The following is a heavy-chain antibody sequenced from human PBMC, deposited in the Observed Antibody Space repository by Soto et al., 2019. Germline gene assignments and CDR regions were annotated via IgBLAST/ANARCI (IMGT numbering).Heavy chain of an antibody. CDR1: GFTFSSCT. D-gene: IGHD2-8*02. V-gene: IGHV3-21*01. CDR2: ISPSTSHI. Sequence: EVHLVESGGGLVKPGGSLRLSCAVSGFTFSSCTMNWVRQAPGKGLEWVSSISPSTSHIYYADSVKGRFTISRDNAKNSLFLQMNSLRAEDTAVYYCSGCSGGVCHQNHGMDVWGQGTTVTVSS. J-gene: IGHJ6*02. CDR3: SGCSGGVCHQNHGMDV.